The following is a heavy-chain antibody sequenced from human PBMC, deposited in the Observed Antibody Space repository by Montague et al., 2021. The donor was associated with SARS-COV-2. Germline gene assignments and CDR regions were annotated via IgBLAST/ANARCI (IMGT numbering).Heavy chain of an antibody. CDR3: AKARPPVRDKNSNGDSFDI. V-gene: IGHV3-23*01. Sequence: SLRLSCAASGFTFSSYAMRWVRQAPGKGLEWVSTISGSGGSIYYADSVKGRFTISRDNSKNTLYLQMNSLRVEDTAVYYCAKARPPVRDKNSNGDSFDIWGQGTMVTVSS. J-gene: IGHJ3*02. CDR2: ISGSGGSI. D-gene: IGHD6-6*01. CDR1: GFTFSSYA.